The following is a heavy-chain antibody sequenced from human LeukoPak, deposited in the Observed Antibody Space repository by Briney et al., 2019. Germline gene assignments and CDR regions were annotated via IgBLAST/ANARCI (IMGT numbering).Heavy chain of an antibody. J-gene: IGHJ4*02. D-gene: IGHD2-15*01. CDR1: GGTFSSYA. Sequence: SVKVSCKASGGTFSSYAISWVRQAPGQGLEWMGRIIPIFGTANYAQKFQGRVTITTDESTSTAYMELSSLRSEDTAVYYCARDPHHCSGSSCYGYWGQGTLVTVSS. V-gene: IGHV1-69*05. CDR3: ARDPHHCSGSSCYGY. CDR2: IIPIFGTA.